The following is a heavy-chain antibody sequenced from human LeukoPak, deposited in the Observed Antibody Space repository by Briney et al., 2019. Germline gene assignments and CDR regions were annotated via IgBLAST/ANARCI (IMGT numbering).Heavy chain of an antibody. J-gene: IGHJ3*02. CDR1: GFTFSDYY. Sequence: GGSLRLSCAASGFTFSDYYMSWLHQAPGKGLEWVSYISSSGSTIYYADSVKGRFTISRDNAKNSLYLQMNSLRAEDTAVYYCARGLQWLVSDAFDIWGQGTMVTVSS. V-gene: IGHV3-11*04. CDR2: ISSSGSTI. D-gene: IGHD6-19*01. CDR3: ARGLQWLVSDAFDI.